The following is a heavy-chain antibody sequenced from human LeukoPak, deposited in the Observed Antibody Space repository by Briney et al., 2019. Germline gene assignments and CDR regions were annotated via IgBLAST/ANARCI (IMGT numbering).Heavy chain of an antibody. CDR3: ASIAVAGREFDY. CDR1: GFTFSRYS. CDR2: ISSSSSYI. Sequence: SGGSPRLSCAASGFTFSRYSMNWVRQAPGKGLEGVSSISSSSSYIYYADSVKGRFTISRDNAKNSLYLQMNSLRAEDTAVYYCASIAVAGREFDYWGQGTLVTVSS. J-gene: IGHJ4*02. V-gene: IGHV3-21*01. D-gene: IGHD6-19*01.